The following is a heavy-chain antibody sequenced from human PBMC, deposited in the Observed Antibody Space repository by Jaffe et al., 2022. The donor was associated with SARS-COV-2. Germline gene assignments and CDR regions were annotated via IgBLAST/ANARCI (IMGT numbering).Heavy chain of an antibody. CDR1: GFTFSSYS. J-gene: IGHJ4*02. CDR2: INEDATEE. CDR3: ARYSGSFHCFDD. V-gene: IGHV3-7*01. Sequence: EVQLVESGGGLVQPGGSLRLSCAASGFTFSSYSMNWVRQAPGKGLEWVASINEDATEEYYVDSVKGRFTISRDNAKNSLYLQMNSLRADDTAVYYCARYSGSFHCFDDWGQGTLVTVSS. D-gene: IGHD1-26*01.